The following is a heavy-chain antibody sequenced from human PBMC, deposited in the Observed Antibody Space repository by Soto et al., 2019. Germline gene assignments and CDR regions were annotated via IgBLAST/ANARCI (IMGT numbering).Heavy chain of an antibody. CDR3: ASQSPYYYDSSGPGWGAFDI. Sequence: PGESLKISCKGSGYSFTSYWIGWVRQMPGKGLEWMGIIYPGDSDTRYSPSFQGQVTISADKSISTAYLQWSSLKASDTAMYYCASQSPYYYDSSGPGWGAFDIWGQGTMVTVSS. CDR1: GYSFTSYW. V-gene: IGHV5-51*01. D-gene: IGHD3-22*01. CDR2: IYPGDSDT. J-gene: IGHJ3*02.